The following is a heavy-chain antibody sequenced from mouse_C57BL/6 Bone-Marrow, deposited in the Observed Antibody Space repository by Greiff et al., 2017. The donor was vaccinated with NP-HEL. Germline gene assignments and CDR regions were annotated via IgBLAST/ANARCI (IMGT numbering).Heavy chain of an antibody. CDR2: LDPSDSYT. CDR1: GYTFTSYW. J-gene: IGHJ1*03. D-gene: IGHD1-1*01. CDR3: AREHYYGSSYRYFDV. Sequence: QVQLQQSGAELARPGASVKLSCKASGYTFTSYWMQWVKQRPGQGLEWIGELDPSDSYTNYNQKFKGKATLTVDTSSSTAYMQLSSLTSEDSAVYYCAREHYYGSSYRYFDVWGTGTTVTVSS. V-gene: IGHV1-50*01.